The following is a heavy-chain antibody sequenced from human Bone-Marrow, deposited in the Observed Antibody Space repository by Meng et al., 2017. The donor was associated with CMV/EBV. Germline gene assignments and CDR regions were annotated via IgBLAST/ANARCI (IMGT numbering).Heavy chain of an antibody. J-gene: IGHJ4*02. CDR1: GGTFSSYA. Sequence: SVKVSCKASGGTFSSYAISWVRQAPGQGLEWMGGIIPIFGTANYAQKFQGRVTITTDESTSTAYMELSSLRYEDTAVYYCARAPKGTTNPFDYWGQGTLVTVSS. CDR3: ARAPKGTTNPFDY. CDR2: IIPIFGTA. D-gene: IGHD1-7*01. V-gene: IGHV1-69*05.